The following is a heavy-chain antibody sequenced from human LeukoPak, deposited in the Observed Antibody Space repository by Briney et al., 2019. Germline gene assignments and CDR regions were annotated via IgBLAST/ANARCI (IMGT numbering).Heavy chain of an antibody. D-gene: IGHD6-19*01. J-gene: IGHJ6*03. Sequence: GGSLRLSCAASGFTFSSYGMHWVRQAPGKGLEWVAFIRYDGSNKYYADSVKGRFTISRDNSKNTLYLQMNSLRAEDTAVYYCAKDHREQWLIIYYYYYMDVWGKGTTVTISS. CDR2: IRYDGSNK. CDR1: GFTFSSYG. V-gene: IGHV3-30*02. CDR3: AKDHREQWLIIYYYYYMDV.